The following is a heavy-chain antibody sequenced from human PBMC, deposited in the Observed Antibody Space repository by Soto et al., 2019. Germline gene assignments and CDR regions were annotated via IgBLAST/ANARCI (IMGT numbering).Heavy chain of an antibody. CDR3: AREDCSGGSCCSGVWFDP. D-gene: IGHD2-15*01. V-gene: IGHV1-3*01. CDR1: GYTFTSYA. CDR2: INAGKGNT. Sequence: QVQLVQSGAEVKKPGASVKVSCKASGYTFTSYAMHWVRQAPGQRLEWMGWINAGKGNTKYSQKLQGRVTITRDTSASTAYMELSSLRSEDTAVYYCAREDCSGGSCCSGVWFDPWVQVTLVTVSS. J-gene: IGHJ5*02.